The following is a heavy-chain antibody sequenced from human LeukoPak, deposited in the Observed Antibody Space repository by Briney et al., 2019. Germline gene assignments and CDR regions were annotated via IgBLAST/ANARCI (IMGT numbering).Heavy chain of an antibody. V-gene: IGHV3-11*04. CDR1: GFTLSDYY. Sequence: GGSLRLSCAASGFTLSDYYMSWLRQAPGKGLEWVSYISSSGNTIYYADSVKGRFTISRGNAKNSLYLQMISRRAADTAVSYCARRGYTYGYFDFWGQGTLVTVSS. CDR3: ARRGYTYGYFDF. CDR2: ISSSGNTI. J-gene: IGHJ4*02. D-gene: IGHD5-18*01.